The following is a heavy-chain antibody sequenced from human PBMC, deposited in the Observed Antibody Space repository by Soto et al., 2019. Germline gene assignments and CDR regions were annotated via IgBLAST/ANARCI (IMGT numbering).Heavy chain of an antibody. Sequence: QVQLVESGGGVVQPGRSLGLSCAASGFTFSSYGMHWVRQAPGKGLEWVAVIWYDGSNKYYADSVKGRFTISRDNSKNTLYLQMNSLRAEDTAVYYCARENIAAAGRGYYYYGMDVWGQGTTVTVSS. CDR3: ARENIAAAGRGYYYYGMDV. D-gene: IGHD6-13*01. J-gene: IGHJ6*02. CDR2: IWYDGSNK. CDR1: GFTFSSYG. V-gene: IGHV3-33*01.